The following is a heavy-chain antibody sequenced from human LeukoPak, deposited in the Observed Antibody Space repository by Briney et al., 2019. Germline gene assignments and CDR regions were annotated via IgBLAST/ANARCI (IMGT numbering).Heavy chain of an antibody. Sequence: GSLRLSCAASGFNFEDYAMPWVRQTSGKGLEWVSPISGDGGSTYYADSVKGRFTISRDNSKNSLYLQMNSLRTEDTALYYCAKAYYYDSSGYPTGEYDAFDIWGQGTMVTVSS. CDR1: GFNFEDYA. D-gene: IGHD3-22*01. CDR2: ISGDGGST. J-gene: IGHJ3*02. V-gene: IGHV3-43*02. CDR3: AKAYYYDSSGYPTGEYDAFDI.